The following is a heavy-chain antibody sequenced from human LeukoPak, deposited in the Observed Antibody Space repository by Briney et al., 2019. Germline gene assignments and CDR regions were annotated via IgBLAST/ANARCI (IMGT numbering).Heavy chain of an antibody. V-gene: IGHV3-23*01. Sequence: GGSLTLSCAASRFTFSSYGMSWVRQAPGKGLEWVSSISATGGSTYYADSVKGRFTISRDNSKNTLYLQMNSLRAEDTAVYYCARPHQTYYYDSSGYYSSYFDYWGQGTLVTVSS. D-gene: IGHD3-22*01. J-gene: IGHJ4*02. CDR3: ARPHQTYYYDSSGYYSSYFDY. CDR1: RFTFSSYG. CDR2: ISATGGST.